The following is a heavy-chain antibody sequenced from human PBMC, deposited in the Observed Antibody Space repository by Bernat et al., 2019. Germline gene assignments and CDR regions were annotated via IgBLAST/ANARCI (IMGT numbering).Heavy chain of an antibody. CDR3: AKGGPAIVVALYYFDY. D-gene: IGHD2-15*01. Sequence: QVQLVESGGGVVQPGRSLRLSCAASGFTFSSYGMHWVRQAPGKGLEWVAVISYDGSNKYYADSVKGRFTISRDNSKNTLYLQMNSLRAEDTAVYYCAKGGPAIVVALYYFDYWGQGTLVTVSS. CDR2: ISYDGSNK. V-gene: IGHV3-30*18. CDR1: GFTFSSYG. J-gene: IGHJ4*02.